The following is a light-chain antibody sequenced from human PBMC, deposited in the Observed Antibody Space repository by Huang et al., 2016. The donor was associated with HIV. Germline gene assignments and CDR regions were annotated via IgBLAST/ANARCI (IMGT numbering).Light chain of an antibody. CDR2: GAS. CDR1: QSVGSN. CDR3: QQYNNWPRGT. J-gene: IGKJ1*01. Sequence: EIVMTQSPATLSVSPGERAPLSCRASQSVGSNLAWYQQKPGQAPRLLIYGASTRATGIAARFSGSGSGTEFTLTISSLQSEDIAVYHCQQYNNWPRGTFGQGTKVEIK. V-gene: IGKV3-15*01.